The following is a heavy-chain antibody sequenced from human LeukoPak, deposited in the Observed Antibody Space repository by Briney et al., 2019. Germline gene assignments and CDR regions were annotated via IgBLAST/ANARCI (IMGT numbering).Heavy chain of an antibody. Sequence: PSETLSLTCTVSGGSISSGAYYWSWIRQHPGKGLEWIGYIYYSGSTNYNPSLKSRVTISIDTSKNQFSLNLSSVTAADTAVYYCARSERYSSGWYFYFDYWGQGTLSPSPQ. CDR2: IYYSGST. CDR3: ARSERYSSGWYFYFDY. J-gene: IGHJ4*02. V-gene: IGHV4-61*08. D-gene: IGHD6-19*01. CDR1: GGSISSGAYY.